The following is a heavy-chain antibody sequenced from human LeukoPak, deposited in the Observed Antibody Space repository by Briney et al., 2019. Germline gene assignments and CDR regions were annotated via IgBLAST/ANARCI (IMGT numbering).Heavy chain of an antibody. CDR3: ARGRDGYKY. CDR1: GFTLSDYY. Sequence: PGGSLRLSCAASGFTLSDYYMSWIRQAPGKGLEWLSYISSRGKTTHFADSVKGRFSVSRDNTNNTLYVQMNSLRAEDTAVYFCARGRDGYKYWGQGTLVTVSS. D-gene: IGHD5-24*01. CDR2: ISSRGKTT. J-gene: IGHJ4*02. V-gene: IGHV3-11*01.